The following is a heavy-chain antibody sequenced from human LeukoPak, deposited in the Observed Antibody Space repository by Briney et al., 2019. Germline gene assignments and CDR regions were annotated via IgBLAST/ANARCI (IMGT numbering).Heavy chain of an antibody. Sequence: ASVKVSCKASGYTFTDYYIHWVRQAPGQGLEWMGWINPDSGVTNYAQKFQGRVTLTRDTSITTAYMELSSLTSDVTAVYYCARGGFDYWGQGTLVTVSS. CDR1: GYTFTDYY. J-gene: IGHJ4*02. CDR3: ARGGFDY. V-gene: IGHV1-2*02. CDR2: INPDSGVT.